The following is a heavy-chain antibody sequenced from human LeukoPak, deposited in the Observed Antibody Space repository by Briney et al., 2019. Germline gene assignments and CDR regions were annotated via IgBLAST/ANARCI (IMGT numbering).Heavy chain of an antibody. J-gene: IGHJ4*02. CDR1: GGSISSSSYY. CDR3: ASVPYYYDSSGYYYGYYFDY. Sequence: SETLSLTCTVSGGSISSSSYYWGWLRQPPGTGLEWIGSIYYSGSTYYNPSLKSRVTISVDTSKNQFSLKLSSVTAADTAVYYCASVPYYYDSSGYYYGYYFDYWGQGTLVTVSS. V-gene: IGHV4-39*01. CDR2: IYYSGST. D-gene: IGHD3-22*01.